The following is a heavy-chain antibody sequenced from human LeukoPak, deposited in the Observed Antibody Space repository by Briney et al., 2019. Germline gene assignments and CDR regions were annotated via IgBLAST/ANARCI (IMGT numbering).Heavy chain of an antibody. CDR1: GFTFSSYA. CDR3: AKAGCSGGSCYRWYYFDH. CDR2: ISGSGGST. Sequence: PGGSLRLSCAASGFTFSSYAMSWVRQAPGKGLEWVSAISGSGGSTYYADSVKGRFTISRDNSKNTLYLQMNSLRAEDTAVYYCAKAGCSGGSCYRWYYFDHWGQGTLVTVSS. V-gene: IGHV3-23*01. D-gene: IGHD2-15*01. J-gene: IGHJ4*02.